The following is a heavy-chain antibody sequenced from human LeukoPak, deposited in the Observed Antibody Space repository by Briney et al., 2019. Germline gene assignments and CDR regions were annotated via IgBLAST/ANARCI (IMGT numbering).Heavy chain of an antibody. CDR3: ARQLKGLLDS. CDR1: GGAVTDSKY. J-gene: IGHJ4*02. V-gene: IGHV4-59*08. CDR2: ISNGGST. Sequence: NPSETLSLTCSVSGGAVTDSKYWTWIRLPPGNRLEWIGYISNGGSTEYNPSLKNRVTISLDTSKNQFSLKLISVTAADRAIYYCARQLKGLLDSWGQGTLVTVSS.